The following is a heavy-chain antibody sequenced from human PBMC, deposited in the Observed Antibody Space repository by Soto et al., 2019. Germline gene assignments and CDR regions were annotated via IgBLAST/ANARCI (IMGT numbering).Heavy chain of an antibody. V-gene: IGHV1-69*13. D-gene: IGHD5-18*01. CDR3: ARYSAYYGMDV. J-gene: IGHJ6*02. Sequence: GASVKVSCEASGGTFRSYSISWVRQAPGQGLEWMGGIIPIFGTANYAQKFQGRVTITADESTSTAYMELSSLRSEDTAVYYCARYSAYYGMDVWGQGSTVTVSS. CDR1: GGTFRSYS. CDR2: IIPIFGTA.